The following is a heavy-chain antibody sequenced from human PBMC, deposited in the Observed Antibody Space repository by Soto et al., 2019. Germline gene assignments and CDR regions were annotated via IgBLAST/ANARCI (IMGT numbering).Heavy chain of an antibody. D-gene: IGHD4-17*01. CDR2: IDPSDSYT. CDR3: ARRLPTTVVTPGNKYSYYYGMDV. J-gene: IGHJ6*02. Sequence: GESLKISCTGSGYSLTSYWISGVRQMPGKGLEGVGRIDPSDSYTIYRPSFHGHVTISADKSISTAYLQCSILNASHTARYFCARRLPTTVVTPGNKYSYYYGMDVWGQGTTVTVSS. V-gene: IGHV5-10-1*01. CDR1: GYSLTSYW.